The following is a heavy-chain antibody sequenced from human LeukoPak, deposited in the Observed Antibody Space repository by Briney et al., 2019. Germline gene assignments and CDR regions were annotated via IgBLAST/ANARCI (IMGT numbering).Heavy chain of an antibody. J-gene: IGHJ4*02. Sequence: GGSLRLSCAASGFTFSSYEMNWVRQAPGKRLEWVSYISSSGNNIYHADSVKGRFTISRDNAKNSLYLQMNSLRAEDTAVYYCARRSSYFDYWGQGTLVTVSS. V-gene: IGHV3-48*03. CDR3: ARRSSYFDY. D-gene: IGHD5/OR15-5a*01. CDR2: ISSSGNNI. CDR1: GFTFSSYE.